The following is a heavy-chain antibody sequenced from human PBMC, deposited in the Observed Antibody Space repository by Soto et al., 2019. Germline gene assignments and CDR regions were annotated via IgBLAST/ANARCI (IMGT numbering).Heavy chain of an antibody. Sequence: QVQLVQSGAEVKKPGSSVKVSCKASGGSFSSNAISWVRQAPGQGLEWMGGIIPILGSANYAQKFQDRLMITADGSTTTTYMELNSLRSEDAAVYYCASRERADAFDIWGQGTLVTVSS. D-gene: IGHD1-26*01. CDR3: ASRERADAFDI. CDR1: GGSFSSNA. V-gene: IGHV1-69*01. J-gene: IGHJ3*02. CDR2: IIPILGSA.